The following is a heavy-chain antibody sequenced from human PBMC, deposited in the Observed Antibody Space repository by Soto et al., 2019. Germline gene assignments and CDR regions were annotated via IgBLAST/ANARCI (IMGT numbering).Heavy chain of an antibody. CDR3: ESFPPYYYDSSGYYDY. D-gene: IGHD3-22*01. V-gene: IGHV1-69*01. CDR1: GGTFSSYA. CDR2: IIPIFGTA. Sequence: QVQLVQSGAEVKKPGSSVKVSCKASGGTFSSYAISWVRQAPGQGLEWMGGIIPIFGTANYAQKFQGRVTITADESTSTAYMELSSLRSEDTAVYYCESFPPYYYDSSGYYDYWGQGTLVTVSS. J-gene: IGHJ4*02.